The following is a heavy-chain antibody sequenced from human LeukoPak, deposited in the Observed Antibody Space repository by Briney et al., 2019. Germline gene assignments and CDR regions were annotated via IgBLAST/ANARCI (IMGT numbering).Heavy chain of an antibody. Sequence: SGTLSLTCGVSGGSISSSNWWSWVRQPPGKGLEWVGEIYHSGSNNYNPSLKSRVTMSVDRSKNQFSLKLRSVTAADTAVYYCARVDYYGSGIVSYWGQGTLVTVSS. CDR3: ARVDYYGSGIVSY. V-gene: IGHV4-4*02. CDR2: IYHSGSN. D-gene: IGHD3-10*01. J-gene: IGHJ4*02. CDR1: GGSISSSNW.